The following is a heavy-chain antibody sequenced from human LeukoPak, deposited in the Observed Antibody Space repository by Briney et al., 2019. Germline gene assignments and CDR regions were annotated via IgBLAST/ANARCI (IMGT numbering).Heavy chain of an antibody. V-gene: IGHV3-53*05. D-gene: IGHD6-13*01. CDR2: NSGGRP. CDR3: AKGPKQLVFVRGYYFDD. J-gene: IGHJ4*02. Sequence: PGGSLRLSCAASGFTVSSNYMSWVRQAPGKGLEWVSVNSGGRPYYADSVKGRFAISRDNSKNTLYLQMNSLRIEDTAVFYCAKGPKQLVFVRGYYFDDWGQGTLVTVSS. CDR1: GFTVSSNY.